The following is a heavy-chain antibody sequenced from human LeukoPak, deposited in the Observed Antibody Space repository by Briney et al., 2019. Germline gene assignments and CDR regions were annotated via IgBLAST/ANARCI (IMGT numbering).Heavy chain of an antibody. CDR3: ARVRLATDFDY. J-gene: IGHJ4*02. V-gene: IGHV4-39*02. CDR2: IYYSGST. Sequence: PSETLSLTCTVSGGSISGSSYYWGWIRQPPGKGLEWIGSIYYSGSTYYNPSLKSRVTISVDTSKNQFSLKLNSVTATDTAVYYCARVRLATDFDYWGQGTLVTVSS. D-gene: IGHD5-12*01. CDR1: GGSISGSSYY.